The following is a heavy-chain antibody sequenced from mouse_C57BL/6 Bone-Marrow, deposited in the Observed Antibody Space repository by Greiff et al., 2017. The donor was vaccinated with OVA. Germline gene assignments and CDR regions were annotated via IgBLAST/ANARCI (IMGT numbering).Heavy chain of an antibody. CDR1: GYTFTSSW. Sequence: QVQLQQPGAELVKPGASVKLSCKASGYTFTSSWMQWVQQRPGQGLEWIGEIDPSESYTNSNQKFKGKATLTVDTSSSTAYMQLSSLTSEDSAVYYCARVETAQATDYWGQGTTLTVSS. CDR3: ARVETAQATDY. D-gene: IGHD3-2*02. CDR2: IDPSESYT. V-gene: IGHV1-50*01. J-gene: IGHJ2*01.